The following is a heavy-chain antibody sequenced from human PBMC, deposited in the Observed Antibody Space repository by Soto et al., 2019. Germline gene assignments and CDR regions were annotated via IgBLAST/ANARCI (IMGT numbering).Heavy chain of an antibody. V-gene: IGHV4-59*01. CDR3: ARSGHIFAGVF. CDR1: GASMNDYY. CDR2: LHYSGSA. J-gene: IGHJ4*02. D-gene: IGHD3-16*01. Sequence: SETLSLTCTVSGASMNDYYGSWIRQSPGKGLEHIGYLHYSGSANYSPSLKSRVTISMDTSKNQLSLKLSSVTAADTAIYYCARSGHIFAGVFWGQGILVTVSS.